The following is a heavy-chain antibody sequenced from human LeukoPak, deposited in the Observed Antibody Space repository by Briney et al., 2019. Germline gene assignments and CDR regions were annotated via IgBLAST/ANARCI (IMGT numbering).Heavy chain of an antibody. CDR3: ARSRIQLWSHFDY. CDR1: GGSISSGSYY. D-gene: IGHD5-18*01. J-gene: IGHJ4*02. CDR2: IYTSGST. V-gene: IGHV4-61*09. Sequence: PSETLSLTCTVSGGSISSGSYYWSWIRQPAGKGLEWIGHIYTSGSTNYNPSLKSRVTISVDTSKNQFSLKLSSVTAAHTAVYYCARSRIQLWSHFDYWGQGTLVTVSS.